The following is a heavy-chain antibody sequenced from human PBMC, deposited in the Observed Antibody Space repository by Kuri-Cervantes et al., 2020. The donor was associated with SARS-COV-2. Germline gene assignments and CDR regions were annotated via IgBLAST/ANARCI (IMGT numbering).Heavy chain of an antibody. D-gene: IGHD2-2*01. CDR1: GYTFTSYA. CDR2: INTNTGYP. J-gene: IGHJ6*03. V-gene: IGHV7-4-1*02. Sequence: ASVQVSCKASGYTFTSYAMNWVRQPPGQRLEWMGWINTNTGYPTYAQGFTGRFVFSLDTSVSTAYLQINSLKAEDTAVYYCARSRLYCSSTSCYCHPVRYFYYYYMDVWGKGTTVTVSS. CDR3: ARSRLYCSSTSCYCHPVRYFYYYYMDV.